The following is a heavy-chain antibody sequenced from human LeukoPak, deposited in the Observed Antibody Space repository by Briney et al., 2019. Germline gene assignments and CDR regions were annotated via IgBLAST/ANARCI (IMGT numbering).Heavy chain of an antibody. CDR1: GYSFISYW. CDR3: ARPITLVRGVYRDY. Sequence: GESLKISCKGSGYSFISYWIGWAGQMPGKGLEWMGLNYPGDFDTRYSPSFQGQVPISADKTSSTASLQWSSLMASTTAMYYWARPITLVRGVYRDYWGQGTLVTVSS. V-gene: IGHV5-51*01. D-gene: IGHD3-10*01. J-gene: IGHJ4*02. CDR2: NYPGDFDT.